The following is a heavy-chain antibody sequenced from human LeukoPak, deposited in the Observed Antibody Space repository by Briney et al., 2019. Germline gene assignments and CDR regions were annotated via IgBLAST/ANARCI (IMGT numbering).Heavy chain of an antibody. CDR3: ARRGVGATTWDAFDI. J-gene: IGHJ3*02. CDR2: INYSGST. CDR1: GGSLTRYH. Sequence: SEALSLTCTVSGGSLTRYHWGWIRQPPGKGLEWIGYINYSGSTNYSPSLESRVTISLDTSKNQFSLQLSSVTAADTAVYYCARRGVGATTWDAFDIWGQGTLVTVSS. D-gene: IGHD1-26*01. V-gene: IGHV4-59*08.